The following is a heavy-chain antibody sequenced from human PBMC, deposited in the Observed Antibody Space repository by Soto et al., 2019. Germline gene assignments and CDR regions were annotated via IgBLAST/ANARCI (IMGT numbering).Heavy chain of an antibody. CDR2: IYWNGEK. V-gene: IGHV2-5*01. CDR3: AHSQYEDLFDY. CDR1: GFSLSTSGVG. D-gene: IGHD3-3*01. Sequence: QITLKESGPTLVNPTQTLTLTCTFSGFSLSTSGVGVGWIRQPPGKALEWLTVIYWNGEKRSSPSLRSRLTISKDTSKNQVVLILTNMDPVDTATYYCAHSQYEDLFDYWGQGTLVTVSS. J-gene: IGHJ4*02.